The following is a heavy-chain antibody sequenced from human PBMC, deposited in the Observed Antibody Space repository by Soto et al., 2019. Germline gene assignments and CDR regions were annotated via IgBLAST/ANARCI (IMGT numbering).Heavy chain of an antibody. Sequence: GGSLRLSCAASGFTFSSYSMNWVRQAPGKGLEWVSSISSSSSYIYYSDSVKGRFTISRDNAKNSLYLQMNSLRAEDTAVYYCARGNGPTFDYWGQGTLVTVSS. CDR2: ISSSSSYI. J-gene: IGHJ4*02. D-gene: IGHD2-8*01. CDR3: ARGNGPTFDY. V-gene: IGHV3-21*01. CDR1: GFTFSSYS.